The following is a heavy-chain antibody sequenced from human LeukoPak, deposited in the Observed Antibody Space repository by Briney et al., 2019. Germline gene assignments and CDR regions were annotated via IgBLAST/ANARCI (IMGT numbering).Heavy chain of an antibody. Sequence: SETLSLTCTVSGGSINSYYWTWIRQPPGKGLEWIGYIYYSGSTIYNPSLKSRVTISIDASKTQFSLKLSSVSVADTAVYYCARGSKDYGSGSPHFDYWGQGTLVTVSS. J-gene: IGHJ4*02. CDR2: IYYSGST. D-gene: IGHD3-10*01. CDR1: GGSINSYY. V-gene: IGHV4-59*01. CDR3: ARGSKDYGSGSPHFDY.